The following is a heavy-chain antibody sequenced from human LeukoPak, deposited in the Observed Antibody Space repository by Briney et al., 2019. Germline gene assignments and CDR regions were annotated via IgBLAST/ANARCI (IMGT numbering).Heavy chain of an antibody. J-gene: IGHJ3*02. D-gene: IGHD6-19*01. CDR2: INPNSGGT. CDR3: ARDQAVAVARDAFDI. CDR1: GYTFTGYY. Sequence: ASVKVSCKASGYTFTGYYMHWVRQAPGQGLGWMGWINPNSGGTNYAQKFQGRVTMTRDTSISTAYMELSRLRSDDTAVYYCARDQAVAVARDAFDIWGQGTMVTVSS. V-gene: IGHV1-2*02.